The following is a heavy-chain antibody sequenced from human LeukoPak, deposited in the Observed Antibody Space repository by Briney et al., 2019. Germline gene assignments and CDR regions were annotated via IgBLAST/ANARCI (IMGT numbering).Heavy chain of an antibody. CDR3: GKDTSPGGLDS. V-gene: IGHV3-9*01. J-gene: IGHJ4*02. Sequence: PGGSLRLSCVFSGSNLPDYAMHWVRQAPGKGLEWVSGIYWLSQRIDYADSVKGRLTVSRDNAKNSLFLQMNSLRPEDTALYYCGKDTSPGGLDSRGRGTMVIVSS. D-gene: IGHD4-23*01. CDR1: GSNLPDYA. CDR2: IYWLSQRI.